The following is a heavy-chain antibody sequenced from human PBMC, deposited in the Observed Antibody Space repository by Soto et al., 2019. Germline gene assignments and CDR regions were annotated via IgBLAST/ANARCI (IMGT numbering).Heavy chain of an antibody. D-gene: IGHD2-8*01. CDR2: ISWNSGSI. J-gene: IGHJ3*01. Sequence: EVQLVESGGGLVQPGRSLRLSCAASGFTFDDYAMHWVRQAPGKGLEWVSGISWNSGSIGYADSVKGRFTISRDNAKNSLYLQMNILRAEDTAVYYCAKTSRSCTNGVCYMGGLMAFDLWGQGTMVTVSS. CDR1: GFTFDDYA. V-gene: IGHV3-9*01. CDR3: AKTSRSCTNGVCYMGGLMAFDL.